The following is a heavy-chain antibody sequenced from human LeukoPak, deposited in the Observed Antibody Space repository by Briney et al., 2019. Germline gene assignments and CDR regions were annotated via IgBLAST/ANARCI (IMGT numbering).Heavy chain of an antibody. D-gene: IGHD3-10*01. CDR3: ARRRWEGFGGSFDI. J-gene: IGHJ3*02. CDR1: GGSFSGYY. CDR2: INHSGST. V-gene: IGHV4-34*01. Sequence: SETLSLTCGVSGGSFSGYYWSWIRQSPEKGLEWIGEINHSGSTNYNPSLKSRLIVSMDASQNHFSMNLRSVTAADRAIYYCARRRWEGFGGSFDIWGQGTTVTVSS.